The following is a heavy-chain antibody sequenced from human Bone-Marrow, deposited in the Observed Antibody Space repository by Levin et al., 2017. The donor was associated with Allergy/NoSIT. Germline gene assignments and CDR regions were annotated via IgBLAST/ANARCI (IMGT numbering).Heavy chain of an antibody. CDR2: INHSGST. J-gene: IGHJ4*02. D-gene: IGHD5-24*01. CDR1: GGSFSGYY. Sequence: PSETLSLTCAVYGGSFSGYYWSWIRQPPGKGLEWIGEINHSGSTNYNPSLKSRVTISVDTSKNQFSLKLSSVTAADTAVYYCARGHGRWLQFSGLNYWGQGTLVTVSS. V-gene: IGHV4-34*01. CDR3: ARGHGRWLQFSGLNY.